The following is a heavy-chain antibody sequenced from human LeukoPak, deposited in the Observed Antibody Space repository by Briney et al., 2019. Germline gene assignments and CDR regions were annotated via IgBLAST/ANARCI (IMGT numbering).Heavy chain of an antibody. CDR2: ILYYIINK. Sequence: PGGSLRLSCAASGFTFSSYGMHWVGEAPGKGVEGVSFILYYIINKYYADSVNRLFTISRDNSNNTLYLQMNSLRAEDTAVYYCAKNWEYIGLFDPWGQGTLVTVSS. D-gene: IGHD2/OR15-2a*01. CDR3: AKNWEYIGLFDP. V-gene: IGHV3-30*02. J-gene: IGHJ5*02. CDR1: GFTFSSYG.